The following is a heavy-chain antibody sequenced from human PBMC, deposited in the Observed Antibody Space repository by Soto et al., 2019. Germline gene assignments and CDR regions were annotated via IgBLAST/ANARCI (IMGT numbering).Heavy chain of an antibody. CDR1: GFSFSSYA. J-gene: IGHJ6*01. Sequence: PGGSLRLSCEASGFSFSSYAMSWVRQAPGKGLEWASTISVSGHSSSYADSVKGRFPISRDNPKNTLYLQMNSLTAEDAAVYYCAIPATGPTPFYYHVIDVWGQGTTVTVSS. V-gene: IGHV3-23*01. CDR3: AIPATGPTPFYYHVIDV. CDR2: ISVSGHSS. D-gene: IGHD4-17*01.